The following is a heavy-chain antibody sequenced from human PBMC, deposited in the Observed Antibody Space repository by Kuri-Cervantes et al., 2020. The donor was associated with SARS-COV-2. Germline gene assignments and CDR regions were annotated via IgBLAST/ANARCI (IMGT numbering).Heavy chain of an antibody. J-gene: IGHJ6*03. CDR1: GGSISSYY. CDR2: IYTSGST. Sequence: GSLRLSCTVSGGSISSYYWSWIRQPAGKGLEWIGRIYTSGSTNYNPSLKSRVTMSVDTSKNQFSLKLSSVTAADTAVYYCASLLTGGYYYYMDVWGKGTTVTVSS. V-gene: IGHV4-4*07. CDR3: ASLLTGGYYYYMDV.